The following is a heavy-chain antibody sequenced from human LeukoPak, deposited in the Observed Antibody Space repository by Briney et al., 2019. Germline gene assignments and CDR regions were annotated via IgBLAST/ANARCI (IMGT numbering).Heavy chain of an antibody. CDR1: GFTFSSYA. CDR3: AKDRSSGVSYFDY. D-gene: IGHD6-13*01. V-gene: IGHV3-23*01. J-gene: IGHJ4*02. CDR2: ISGGGGST. Sequence: PGGSLRLSCAASGFTFSSYAMNWVRQAPGKGLEWVSAISGGGGSTYYADSVKGRFTISRDNSKNTLYLQMNSLRAEDAAVYYCAKDRSSGVSYFDYWGQGTLVTVSS.